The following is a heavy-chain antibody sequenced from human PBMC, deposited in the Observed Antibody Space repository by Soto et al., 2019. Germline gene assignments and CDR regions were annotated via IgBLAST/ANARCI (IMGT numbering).Heavy chain of an antibody. CDR3: ASHITTVITY. Sequence: SEARSVTCTVSGGSISSGSHYWGWIRQPPGKGLEWIGTIYYSGSTYYNPSLKSRVTISVDTSKNQFSLKLSSVTAADTAVYYCASHITTVITYWGQGTLVTVSS. CDR1: GGSISSGSHY. J-gene: IGHJ4*02. CDR2: IYYSGST. D-gene: IGHD4-17*01. V-gene: IGHV4-39*01.